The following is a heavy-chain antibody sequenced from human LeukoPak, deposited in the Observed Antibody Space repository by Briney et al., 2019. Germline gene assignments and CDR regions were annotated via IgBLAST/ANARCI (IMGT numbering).Heavy chain of an antibody. D-gene: IGHD5-24*01. CDR2: INHSGST. V-gene: IGHV4-34*01. CDR1: GGSFSGYY. J-gene: IGHJ4*02. Sequence: SETLSLTCAVYGGSFSGYYWSWIRQPPGKGLEWIGEINHSGSTSYNPSLKSRVTISVDTSKNQFSLKLSSVTAADTAVYYCARDGGYNVLDYWGQGTLVTVSS. CDR3: ARDGGYNVLDY.